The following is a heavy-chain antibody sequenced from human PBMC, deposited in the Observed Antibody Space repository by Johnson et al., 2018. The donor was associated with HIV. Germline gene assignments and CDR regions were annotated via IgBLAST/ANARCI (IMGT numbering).Heavy chain of an antibody. CDR3: VTLVVAPPFDI. V-gene: IGHV3-66*01. D-gene: IGHD2-15*01. CDR1: GFTVSSKY. J-gene: IGHJ3*02. CDR2: IYSGGST. Sequence: MLLVESGGGLVQPGGSLRLSCAASGFTVSSKYMTWVRQAPGKGLEWVSIIYSGGSTYYADSVKGRFTISRDNSKNTLYLQMNSLRAEDTAVYYCVTLVVAPPFDIWGQGTMVTVSS.